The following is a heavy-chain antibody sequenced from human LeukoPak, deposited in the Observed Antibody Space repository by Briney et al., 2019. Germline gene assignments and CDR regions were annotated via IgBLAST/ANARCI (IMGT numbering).Heavy chain of an antibody. D-gene: IGHD2-8*01. J-gene: IGHJ4*02. Sequence: GGSLRLSCAASGFTFSSYSMNWVRQAPGKGLEWVSSISSSSSYIYYADSVKGRSTISRDNAKNSLYLQMNSLRAEDTAVYYCARVGVRTLDYWGQGTLLTVSS. CDR3: ARVGVRTLDY. CDR1: GFTFSSYS. V-gene: IGHV3-21*01. CDR2: ISSSSSYI.